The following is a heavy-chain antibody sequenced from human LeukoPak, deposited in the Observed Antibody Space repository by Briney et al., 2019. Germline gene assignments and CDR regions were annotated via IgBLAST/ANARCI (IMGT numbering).Heavy chain of an antibody. CDR1: GFTFSSYG. V-gene: IGHV3-33*01. J-gene: IGHJ4*02. CDR3: ARPTYSGSYYWFDY. D-gene: IGHD1-26*01. Sequence: PGRSLRLSCAASGFTFSSYGMHWVRQAPGKGLEWVAVIWYDGSNKYYADSVKGRFTISRDNSKNTLYLQMNSLRAEDTAVYYCARPTYSGSYYWFDYWGQETLVTVSS. CDR2: IWYDGSNK.